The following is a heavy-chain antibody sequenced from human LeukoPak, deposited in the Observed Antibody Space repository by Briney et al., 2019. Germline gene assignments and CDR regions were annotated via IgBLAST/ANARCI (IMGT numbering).Heavy chain of an antibody. CDR1: GYTFTGYY. Sequence: ASVKVSCKASGYTFTGYYMHWVRQAPGQGLEWMGWINPNSGGTNYAQKFQGRVTMTRDTSISTAYMDLSGLIFDDTAVYYCARGLGSGSRYPFDYWGQGTLVTVSS. CDR3: ARGLGSGSRYPFDY. CDR2: INPNSGGT. V-gene: IGHV1-2*02. J-gene: IGHJ4*02. D-gene: IGHD3-10*01.